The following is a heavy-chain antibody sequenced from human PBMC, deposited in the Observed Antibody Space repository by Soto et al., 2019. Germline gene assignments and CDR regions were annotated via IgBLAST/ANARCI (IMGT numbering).Heavy chain of an antibody. CDR1: GGSISSYY. CDR2: IYYSGST. Sequence: SETLSLTCTVSGGSISSYYWSWIRQPPGKGLEWVGYIYYSGSTNYNPSLKSRVTISVDTSKNQFSLKPSSVTAADTAVYYCARTLYSYGPRFDYWGQGTLVTVSS. D-gene: IGHD5-18*01. J-gene: IGHJ4*02. V-gene: IGHV4-59*01. CDR3: ARTLYSYGPRFDY.